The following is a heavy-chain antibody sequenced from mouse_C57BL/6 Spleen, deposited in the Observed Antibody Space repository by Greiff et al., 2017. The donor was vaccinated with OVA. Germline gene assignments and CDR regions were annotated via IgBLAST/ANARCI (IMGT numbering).Heavy chain of an antibody. D-gene: IGHD4-1*01. CDR3: ARWGGLGRADY. CDR2: IDPSDSYT. V-gene: IGHV1-59*01. J-gene: IGHJ2*01. CDR1: GYTFTSYW. Sequence: QVQLKQPGAELVRPGTSVKLSCKASGYTFTSYWMHWVKQRPGQGLEWIGVIDPSDSYTNYNQKFKGKATLTVDTSSSTAYMQRSSRSSEDSAVYYCARWGGLGRADYWGQGTTLTVSS.